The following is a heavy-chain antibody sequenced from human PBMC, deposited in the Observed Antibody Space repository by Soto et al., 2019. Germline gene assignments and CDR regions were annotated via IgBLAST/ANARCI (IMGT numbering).Heavy chain of an antibody. CDR2: INPNGLIT. CDR3: ARDISGPHDH. CDR1: GFIFSHHW. Sequence: DVQLVESGGGLVQPGEALRLSCAASGFIFSHHWFHWVRQTPGRGLEWVSRINPNGLITIYAGSVKGRATISRDNAQDTLYLQIDSLRVEDSGVYYCARDISGPHDHWGQGTPVTVSS. D-gene: IGHD3-10*01. V-gene: IGHV3-74*01. J-gene: IGHJ4*02.